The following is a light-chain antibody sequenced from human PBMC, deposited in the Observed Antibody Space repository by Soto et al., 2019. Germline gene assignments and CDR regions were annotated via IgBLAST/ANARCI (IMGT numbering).Light chain of an antibody. J-gene: IGLJ3*02. CDR3: ETWDSNIRV. CDR1: SGHSSYI. Sequence: QSVLTQSSSASASLGSSVKITCTLSSGHSSYIIAWHQQQPGKAPRYLMKLEGSGSYNKGSGVPDRFSGSSSGADRYLTISNLQFEDEADYYCETWDSNIRVFGGGTQLTVL. CDR2: LEGSGSY. V-gene: IGLV4-60*02.